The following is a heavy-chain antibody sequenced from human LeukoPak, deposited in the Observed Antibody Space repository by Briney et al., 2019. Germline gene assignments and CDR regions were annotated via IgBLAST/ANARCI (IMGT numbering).Heavy chain of an antibody. CDR3: ARVGVDDSGNILKSFFDY. J-gene: IGHJ4*02. D-gene: IGHD4-23*01. CDR2: IHYSGSA. V-gene: IGHV4-59*02. CDR1: GGSVSSYY. Sequence: KPSETLSLTCTVSGGSVSSYYWSWIRQPPGKGLEGIGNIHYSGSANYNPSLKSRVIISVDTSKNQFSLKLSPVTAADTALYYCARVGVDDSGNILKSFFDYWGQGTLVTVSS.